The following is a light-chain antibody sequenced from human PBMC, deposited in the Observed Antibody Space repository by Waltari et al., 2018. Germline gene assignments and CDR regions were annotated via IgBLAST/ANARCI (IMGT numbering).Light chain of an antibody. CDR2: DVS. Sequence: DIVLTQSPATLSLSPGDRATLSCRASQSVSSYLAWYQQKPGQAPRLLIYDVSNRATGIPARFSGSGSGTDFTLTISSLESEDFAVYYCQQRGNWPLTFGGGTKVEIK. V-gene: IGKV3-11*01. J-gene: IGKJ4*01. CDR1: QSVSSY. CDR3: QQRGNWPLT.